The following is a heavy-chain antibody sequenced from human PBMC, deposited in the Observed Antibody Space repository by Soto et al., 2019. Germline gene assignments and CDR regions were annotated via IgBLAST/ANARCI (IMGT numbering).Heavy chain of an antibody. J-gene: IGHJ6*02. CDR2: IDNGGSI. V-gene: IGHV4-4*02. Sequence: QVQLQESGPGLVQPSGTLSLTCSVSGVSVTSKNWWTWVRQSPGKGLEWIGEIDNGGSINYNPSLKSRATISIDKYKNNFSLNLTSMTVADTAVYFCAREVSEGHLTFNYKFYGLDVWGQGTTVTVSS. CDR1: GVSVTSKNW. D-gene: IGHD3-9*01. CDR3: AREVSEGHLTFNYKFYGLDV.